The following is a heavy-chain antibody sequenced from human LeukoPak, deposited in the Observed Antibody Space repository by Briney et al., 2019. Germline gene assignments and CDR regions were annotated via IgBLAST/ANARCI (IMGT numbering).Heavy chain of an antibody. J-gene: IGHJ3*02. CDR2: IYYSGST. V-gene: IGHV4-39*07. Sequence: SETLSLTCTVSGGSISSSSYYWGWIRQPPGKGLEWIGSIYYSGSTYYNPSLKSRVTISVDTSKNQFSLKLSSVTAADTAVYFCARARNYYDSSDYYYEGDAFDIWGQGTMVTVSS. D-gene: IGHD3-22*01. CDR1: GGSISSSSYY. CDR3: ARARNYYDSSDYYYEGDAFDI.